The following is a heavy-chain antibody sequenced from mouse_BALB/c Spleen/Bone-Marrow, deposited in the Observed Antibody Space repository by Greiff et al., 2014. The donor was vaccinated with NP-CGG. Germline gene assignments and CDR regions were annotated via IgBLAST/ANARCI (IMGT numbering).Heavy chain of an antibody. Sequence: VQLQQSGAELVKPGASVKLSCTASGFNIKDTYMHWVKQRPEQGLEWIGRIDPANGNTKYDPKFQGKATITADTSSNTAYLQRSSLTSEDTAVYYCASYHYGSSSFAYWGQGTMVTVSA. CDR2: IDPANGNT. V-gene: IGHV14-3*02. J-gene: IGHJ3*01. CDR1: GFNIKDTY. D-gene: IGHD1-1*01. CDR3: ASYHYGSSSFAY.